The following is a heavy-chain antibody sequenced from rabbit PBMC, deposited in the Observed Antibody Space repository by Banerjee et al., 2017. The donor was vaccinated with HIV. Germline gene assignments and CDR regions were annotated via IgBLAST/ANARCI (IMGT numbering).Heavy chain of an antibody. CDR1: GFDFSSYY. Sequence: QLVESGGGLVQPGGSLPLSCKASGFDFSSYYISWVRQAPGKGLEWIGIIYAGKGSTDYASWVNGRFTISSDNAQNTVDLQMSSLTAADTATYFCASGSGGYAFDLWGPGTLVTVS. CDR3: ASGSGGYAFDL. D-gene: IGHD1-1*01. J-gene: IGHJ4*01. CDR2: IYAGKGST. V-gene: IGHV1S7*01.